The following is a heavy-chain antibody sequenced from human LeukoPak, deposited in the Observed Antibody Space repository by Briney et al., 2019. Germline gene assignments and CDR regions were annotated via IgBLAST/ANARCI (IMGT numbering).Heavy chain of an antibody. Sequence: ASVKVSCKASGYTFTGYYMHWVRQAPGQGLEWMGWINPNSGGTNYAQKFQGRVTMTRDTSISTAHMELSRLRSDDTAVYYCARALGPAAPPDYWGQGTLVTVSS. D-gene: IGHD2-2*01. J-gene: IGHJ4*02. V-gene: IGHV1-2*02. CDR2: INPNSGGT. CDR1: GYTFTGYY. CDR3: ARALGPAAPPDY.